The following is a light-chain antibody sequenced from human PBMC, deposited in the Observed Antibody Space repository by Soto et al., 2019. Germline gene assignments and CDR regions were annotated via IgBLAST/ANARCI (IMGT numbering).Light chain of an antibody. CDR1: QSVDND. V-gene: IGKV3D-15*01. Sequence: IVMTLSPATLSVSPGDRATLSCRASQSVDNDLAWYQQRPGQPPRLLIYDASTRATGIPARFSGSQSGTEFTLTISSLLSEDFAVYSCQQYNSWPLTFGGGTKVDIK. CDR2: DAS. CDR3: QQYNSWPLT. J-gene: IGKJ4*01.